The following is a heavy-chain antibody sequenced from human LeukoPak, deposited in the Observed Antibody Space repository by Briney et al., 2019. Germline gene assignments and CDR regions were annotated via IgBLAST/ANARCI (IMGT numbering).Heavy chain of an antibody. D-gene: IGHD1-1*01. CDR2: ISYNGKT. CDR3: TRVGPSLHWNPDY. J-gene: IGHJ4*02. V-gene: IGHV4-59*01. CDR1: GGSMSSYY. Sequence: SETLSLTCTVSGGSMSSYYWMWIRQPPGKGLEWIGSISYNGKTNHNPSLESRVTISVDTSKDQFSLKLSSVTAADTAVYYCTRVGPSLHWNPDYWGQGTLVTVSS.